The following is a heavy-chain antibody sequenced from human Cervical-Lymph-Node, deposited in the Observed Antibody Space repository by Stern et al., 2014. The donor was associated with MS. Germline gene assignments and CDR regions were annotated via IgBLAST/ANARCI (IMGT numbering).Heavy chain of an antibody. CDR3: ARDDKETYGMDI. CDR1: GFTFRDYS. Sequence: VQLVESGGGLVKPGGSLRLSCVASGFTFRDYSMSWIRQAPGKGLEWISCISSSGSGVYYEDSVKGRFFISRDNAKNALYLEMNSLRAEDTAVYYCARDDKETYGMDIWGQGTTVTVSS. D-gene: IGHD5-24*01. CDR2: ISSSGSGV. J-gene: IGHJ6*02. V-gene: IGHV3-11*01.